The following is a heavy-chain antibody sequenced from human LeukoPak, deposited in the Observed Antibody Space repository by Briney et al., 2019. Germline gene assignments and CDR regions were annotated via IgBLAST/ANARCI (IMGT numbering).Heavy chain of an antibody. CDR2: VWYDGSNK. CDR1: GFTFSNYG. CDR3: AKITWELPLNMDV. V-gene: IGHV3-33*06. D-gene: IGHD1-26*01. Sequence: GGSLRLSCAASGFTFSNYGMHWVRQAPGKGLEWVAVVWYDGSNKYYADSVKGRFTISRDDFKNTLYLQMNSLRAEDTAVYYCAKITWELPLNMDVWGKGTTVTVSS. J-gene: IGHJ6*03.